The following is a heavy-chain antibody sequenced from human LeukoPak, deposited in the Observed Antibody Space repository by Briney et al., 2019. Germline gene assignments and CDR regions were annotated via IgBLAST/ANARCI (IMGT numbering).Heavy chain of an antibody. V-gene: IGHV2-70*11. CDR1: GFSLSTSGMC. CDR3: ARMRRNYYDSSGYYSYYYMDV. J-gene: IGHJ6*03. D-gene: IGHD3-22*01. Sequence: SGPALVKPKQTLTLTCTFSGFSLSTSGMCVSWIRQPPGKALEWLARIGWDDDKYYSTSLKTRLTISKDTSKNQVVLTMTNMDPVDTATYYCARMRRNYYDSSGYYSYYYMDVWGKGTTVTISS. CDR2: IGWDDDK.